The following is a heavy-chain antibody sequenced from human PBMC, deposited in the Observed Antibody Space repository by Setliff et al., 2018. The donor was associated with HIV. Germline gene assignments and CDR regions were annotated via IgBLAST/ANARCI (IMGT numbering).Heavy chain of an antibody. CDR3: ARDDPAGGIDY. CDR1: GFTFSIYE. CDR2: MTASGSTI. V-gene: IGHV3-48*03. D-gene: IGHD1-26*01. Sequence: GGSLRLSCAAPGFTFSIYEMNWVRQAPGKGLEWVSYMTASGSTIYYADSVKGRFTVSRDNAKNSLYLQMNSLRAEDTAIYYCARDDPAGGIDYWGQGTLVTVS. J-gene: IGHJ4*02.